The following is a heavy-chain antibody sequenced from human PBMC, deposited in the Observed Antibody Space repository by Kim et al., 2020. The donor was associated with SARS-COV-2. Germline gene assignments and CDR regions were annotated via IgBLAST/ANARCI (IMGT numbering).Heavy chain of an antibody. CDR2: IIPIFGTA. CDR3: ARSTKPQYFWSGYPNWFDP. Sequence: SVKVSCKASGGTFSSYAISWVRQAPGQGLEWMGGIIPIFGTANYAQKFQGRVTITADESTSTAYMELSSLRSEDTAVYYCARSTKPQYFWSGYPNWFDPWGQGTLVTVSS. V-gene: IGHV1-69*13. CDR1: GGTFSSYA. J-gene: IGHJ5*02. D-gene: IGHD3-3*01.